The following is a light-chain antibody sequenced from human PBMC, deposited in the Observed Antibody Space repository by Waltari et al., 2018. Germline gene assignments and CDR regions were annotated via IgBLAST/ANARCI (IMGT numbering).Light chain of an antibody. CDR3: QETNTFPIT. J-gene: IGKJ5*01. V-gene: IGKV1-39*01. CDR2: AAS. CDR1: QSISSY. Sequence: DIQMTQSPSSLSASVGDRVTITCRASQSISSYLNWYQQKPGKAPKLLIYAASSLQSGVPSRFSGSGSGTDFTLTVRSLQPEDFATYYCQETNTFPITFGQGTRLEIK.